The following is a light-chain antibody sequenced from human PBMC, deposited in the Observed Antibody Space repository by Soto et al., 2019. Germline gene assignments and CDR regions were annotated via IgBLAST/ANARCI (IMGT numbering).Light chain of an antibody. J-gene: IGLJ1*01. CDR2: DVT. Sequence: QSALTQPPSASGTPGQRVTISCSGSTSNIGSTSNIGSDYVYWYQHHPGKAPKLMIYDVTKRPSGVPDRFSGSKSGNTASLTISGLQAEDEADYYCCSYVGSYTFVFGTGTKVTVL. CDR3: CSYVGSYTFV. V-gene: IGLV2-11*01. CDR1: TSNIGSTSNIGSDY.